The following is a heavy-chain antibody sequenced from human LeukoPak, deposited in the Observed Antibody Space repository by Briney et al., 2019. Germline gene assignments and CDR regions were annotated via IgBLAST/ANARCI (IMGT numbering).Heavy chain of an antibody. CDR1: GFTFSSYW. D-gene: IGHD6-13*01. CDR3: ARDIEAAGLFLDY. J-gene: IGHJ4*02. Sequence: GGSLRLSCAASGFTFSSYWMSWVRQDPGKGLEWVANMKYDGSEKYYVDSVKGRFTISRDNAKNSLYLQMNSLRAEDTAVYYCARDIEAAGLFLDYWGQGTLVTVS. V-gene: IGHV3-7*01. CDR2: MKYDGSEK.